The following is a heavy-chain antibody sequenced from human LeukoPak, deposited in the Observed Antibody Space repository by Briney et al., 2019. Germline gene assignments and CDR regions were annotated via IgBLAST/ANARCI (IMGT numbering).Heavy chain of an antibody. CDR2: ISTSSSTI. J-gene: IGHJ3*02. CDR1: GFTFSSYS. CDR3: ARDYLGGDYGDYFAFDI. D-gene: IGHD4-17*01. V-gene: IGHV3-48*01. Sequence: GGSLRLSCAASGFTFSSYSMNWVRQAPGKGLEWVSYISTSSSTIYYADSVKGRFTISRDNAKNSLYLQMNSLRAEDTAVYYCARDYLGGDYGDYFAFDIWGQGTMVTVSS.